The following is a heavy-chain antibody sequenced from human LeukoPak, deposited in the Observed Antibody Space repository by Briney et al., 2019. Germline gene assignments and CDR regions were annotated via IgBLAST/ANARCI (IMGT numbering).Heavy chain of an antibody. CDR1: GGSFSGYY. Sequence: SETLSLTCAVYGGSFSGYYWSWIRQPPGKGLEWIGEINHSGNTNYNPSLKSRVTVSVDTSKNQFSLKLSSVTAADTAVYYCARSIAVAGNDYWGQGTLVTVSS. V-gene: IGHV4-34*01. D-gene: IGHD6-19*01. CDR2: INHSGNT. CDR3: ARSIAVAGNDY. J-gene: IGHJ4*02.